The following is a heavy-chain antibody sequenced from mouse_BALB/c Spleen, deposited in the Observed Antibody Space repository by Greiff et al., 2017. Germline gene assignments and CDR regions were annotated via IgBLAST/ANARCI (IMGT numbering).Heavy chain of an antibody. D-gene: IGHD1-2*01. CDR2: INPSNGGT. CDR3: TREGYGDFDY. Sequence: VQLQQSGAELVKPGASVKLSCKASGYTFTSYYMYWVKQRPGQGLEWIGEINPSNGGTNFNEKFKSKATLTVDKSSSTAYMQLSSLTSEDSAVYYCTREGYGDFDYWGQGTTLTVSS. CDR1: GYTFTSYY. J-gene: IGHJ2*01. V-gene: IGHV1S81*02.